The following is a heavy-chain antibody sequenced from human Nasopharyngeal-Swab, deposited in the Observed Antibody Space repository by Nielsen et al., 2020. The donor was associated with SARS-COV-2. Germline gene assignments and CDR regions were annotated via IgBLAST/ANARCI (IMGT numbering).Heavy chain of an antibody. CDR2: ISSSSSTI. Sequence: GGSLRLSCAASGFTFSSYSMNWVRQAPGKGLEWVSYISSSSSTIYYADSVKGRFTISRDNAKNSLYLQMNSLRDEDTAVYYCVKGIDYDFWSGYHDYWGQGTLVTVSS. V-gene: IGHV3-48*02. CDR3: VKGIDYDFWSGYHDY. J-gene: IGHJ4*02. CDR1: GFTFSSYS. D-gene: IGHD3-3*01.